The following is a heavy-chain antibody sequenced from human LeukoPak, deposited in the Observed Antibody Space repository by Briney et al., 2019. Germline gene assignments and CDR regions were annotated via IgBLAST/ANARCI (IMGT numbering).Heavy chain of an antibody. CDR1: GFTFSSYS. CDR2: ISSSSSYI. V-gene: IGHV3-21*01. Sequence: PGGSLRLSCAASGFTFSSYSMYWVRQAPGKGLEWVSSISSSSSYIYYADSVKGRFTISRDNAKNSLYLQMNSLRAEDTAVYYCARDPTAYCGGDCYSFDYWGQGTLVTVSS. CDR3: ARDPTAYCGGDCYSFDY. J-gene: IGHJ4*02. D-gene: IGHD2-21*02.